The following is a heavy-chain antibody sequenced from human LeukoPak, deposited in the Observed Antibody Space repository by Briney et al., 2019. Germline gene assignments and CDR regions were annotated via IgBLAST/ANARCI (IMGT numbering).Heavy chain of an antibody. CDR3: ANPQSRGYDYLDY. CDR2: LSYDGGEK. V-gene: IGHV3-30*18. Sequence: PGRSLRLSCAASGFTFSNYGMHWVRQAPGKGLECVAVLSYDGGEKYYADSVKGRFTISRDNSRNTLYLQMNSLRAEDAAVYYCANPQSRGYDYLDYWGQGTLVTVSS. J-gene: IGHJ4*02. D-gene: IGHD5-12*01. CDR1: GFTFSNYG.